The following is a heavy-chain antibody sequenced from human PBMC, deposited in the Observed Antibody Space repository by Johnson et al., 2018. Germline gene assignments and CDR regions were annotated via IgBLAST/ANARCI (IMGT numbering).Heavy chain of an antibody. CDR2: IPTSGGST. Sequence: VQLVESGGGLVQPGGSLRLSCAASGFTFSDYAMTWVRQAPGKGLEWVSTIPTSGGSTYYADSVRGRFTISRENSKNTLYLQMNSLRAEDMAIYYCLKDLHYYDGSGYFNRAHGGKGTLVTVSS. CDR1: GFTFSDYA. V-gene: IGHV3-23*04. D-gene: IGHD3-22*01. CDR3: LKDLHYYDGSGYFNRAH. J-gene: IGHJ1*01.